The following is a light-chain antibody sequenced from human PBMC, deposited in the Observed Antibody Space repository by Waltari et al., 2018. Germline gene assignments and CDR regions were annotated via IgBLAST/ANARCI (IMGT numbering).Light chain of an antibody. CDR3: QHYDSYSAT. Sequence: DIQMTQSPSTLSASVGDRGTITCRASQSIPRWLAWYQQKPGKAPKLLIYKASILESGVPSRFSGGGSGTEFTLTISSLQPDDFATYYCQHYDSYSATFGRGTKIEIK. J-gene: IGKJ3*01. V-gene: IGKV1-5*03. CDR1: QSIPRW. CDR2: KAS.